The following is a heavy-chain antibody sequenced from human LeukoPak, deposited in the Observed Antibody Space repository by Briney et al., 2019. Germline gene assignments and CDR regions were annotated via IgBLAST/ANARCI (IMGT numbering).Heavy chain of an antibody. CDR3: AKEDCSGGSCRLYYYYGMDV. Sequence: GGSLRLSCAASGFTFSSYGMHWVRQAPGKGLEWVAGISYDGSNKYYADSVKGRFTISRDNSKNTLYLQMNSLRAEDTAVYYCAKEDCSGGSCRLYYYYGMDVWGQGTTVTVSS. V-gene: IGHV3-30*18. CDR2: ISYDGSNK. J-gene: IGHJ6*02. D-gene: IGHD2-15*01. CDR1: GFTFSSYG.